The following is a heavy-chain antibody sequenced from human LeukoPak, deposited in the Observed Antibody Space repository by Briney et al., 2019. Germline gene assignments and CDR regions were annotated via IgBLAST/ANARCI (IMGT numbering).Heavy chain of an antibody. Sequence: GGSLRLSCAASGFTFSSYNMNWVRQAPGKGLEWVSSISSSSSYIYYADSVKGRFTISRDNAKNSLYLQMNSLRAEDTAVYYCARDEYSSSFNWFDPWGQGTLVTVSS. CDR1: GFTFSSYN. CDR3: ARDEYSSSFNWFDP. D-gene: IGHD6-6*01. CDR2: ISSSSSYI. V-gene: IGHV3-21*01. J-gene: IGHJ5*02.